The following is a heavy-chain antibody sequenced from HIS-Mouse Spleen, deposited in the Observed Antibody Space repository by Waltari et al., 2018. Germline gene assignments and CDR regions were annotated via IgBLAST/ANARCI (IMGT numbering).Heavy chain of an antibody. J-gene: IGHJ2*01. D-gene: IGHD6-13*01. V-gene: IGHV4-39*07. CDR3: AREIPYSSSWYDWYFDL. Sequence: QLQLQESGPGLVKPSETLSLTCPVSGGSISSSSYHWGGIRQPPGKGLEWIGSIYYRGSTYYNPSLKSRVTISVDTSKNQFSLKLSSVTAADTAVYYCAREIPYSSSWYDWYFDLWGRGTLVTVSS. CDR2: IYYRGST. CDR1: GGSISSSSYH.